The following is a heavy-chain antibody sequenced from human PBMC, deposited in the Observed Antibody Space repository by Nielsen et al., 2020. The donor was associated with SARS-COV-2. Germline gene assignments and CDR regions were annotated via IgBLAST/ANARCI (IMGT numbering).Heavy chain of an antibody. Sequence: GESLKISCAASGLTFSIYSMMWVRQAPGKGLEWVSAISGRGDSTYYADSVKGRFTVSRDNSKNTLYLQMNSLRAEDTAVYFCAKVGGGVVVVSADFEYWGQGTLVTVSS. V-gene: IGHV3-23*01. D-gene: IGHD2-15*01. CDR1: GLTFSIYS. CDR3: AKVGGGVVVVSADFEY. J-gene: IGHJ4*02. CDR2: ISGRGDST.